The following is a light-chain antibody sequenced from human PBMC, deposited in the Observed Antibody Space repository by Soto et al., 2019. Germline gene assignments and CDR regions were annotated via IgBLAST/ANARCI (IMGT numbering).Light chain of an antibody. CDR3: PQYGSTPWT. J-gene: IGKJ1*01. CDR2: DAT. V-gene: IGKV3D-20*01. CDR1: QRVSNNF. Sequence: EVVLTQFPGTLSLSPGETATLSCGASQRVSNNFLGWYQQKPGLPPRLLIYDATSRANGIPERFSGRGSGTHFTLTISRLEPEDFAVYYCPQYGSTPWTFGRGTKVDIK.